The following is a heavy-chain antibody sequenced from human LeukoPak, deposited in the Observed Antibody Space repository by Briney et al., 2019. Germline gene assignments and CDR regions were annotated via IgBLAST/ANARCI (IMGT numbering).Heavy chain of an antibody. Sequence: PSETLSLTCTVSGGSISSYYWSWIRQPPGKGLEWIGSIYYSGSTYYNPSLKSRVTISVDTSKNQFSLKLSSVTAADTAVYYCARLIVNDFWSGYYNFDYWGQGTLVTVSS. D-gene: IGHD3-3*01. CDR3: ARLIVNDFWSGYYNFDY. CDR2: IYYSGST. V-gene: IGHV4-59*05. CDR1: GGSISSYY. J-gene: IGHJ4*02.